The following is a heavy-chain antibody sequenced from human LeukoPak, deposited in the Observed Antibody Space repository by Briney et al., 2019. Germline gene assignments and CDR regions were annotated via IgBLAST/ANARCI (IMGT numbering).Heavy chain of an antibody. D-gene: IGHD6-19*01. J-gene: IGHJ3*02. Sequence: PGGSLRLSCSASGFTFSSYAMHWVRQAPGKGLEYVSAISSNGGSTHYADSVKGRFTISRDNSKNTLYLQMSSLRAEDTAVYYCVKAAAGEKWLVRGPNAFDIWGQGTMVTVSS. CDR1: GFTFSSYA. CDR3: VKAAAGEKWLVRGPNAFDI. V-gene: IGHV3-64D*06. CDR2: ISSNGGST.